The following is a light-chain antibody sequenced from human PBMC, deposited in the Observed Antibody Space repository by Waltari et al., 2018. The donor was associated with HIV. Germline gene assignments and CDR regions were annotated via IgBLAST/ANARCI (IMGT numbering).Light chain of an antibody. CDR1: NDRGDGKKF. J-gene: IGLJ2*01. Sequence: QSALPQPPSVSGSPGQSVTIPCTGINDRGDGKKFISWYQQHPGKEPRLIMKDVKQRCTTVPNRFSGSRSGNRASLIIAGPKTEDEDLYCCAVYVGGFVFPRFGGGTKLTVL. V-gene: IGLV2-11*02. CDR3: AVYVGGFVFPR. CDR2: DVK.